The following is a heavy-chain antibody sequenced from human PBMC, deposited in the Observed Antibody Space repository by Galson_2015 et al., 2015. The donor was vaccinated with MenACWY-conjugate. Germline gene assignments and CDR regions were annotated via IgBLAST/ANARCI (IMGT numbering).Heavy chain of an antibody. CDR2: ISSSSSTI. V-gene: IGHV3-48*04. Sequence: SLRLSCAASGFTFSSYSMNWVRQAPGKGLEWVSYISSSSSTIYYADSVKGRFTISRDNAKNSLYLQMNSLRAEDTAVYYCARDYGDYDLWEVYFDYWGQGTLVTVSS. J-gene: IGHJ4*02. CDR3: ARDYGDYDLWEVYFDY. D-gene: IGHD4-17*01. CDR1: GFTFSSYS.